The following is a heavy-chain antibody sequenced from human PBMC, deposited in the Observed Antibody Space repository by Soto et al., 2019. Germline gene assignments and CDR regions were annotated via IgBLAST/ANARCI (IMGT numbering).Heavy chain of an antibody. Sequence: QVHLVQSGAEVKRPGSSVRVSCRASGGTFYTYAFTWVRQAPGQGLEWMGGITPMIGTTKYAQKFHGRVTFWADESDSTAYMELSNLRYDGTGVYYCERDVSVMTSVFGFWGQGTLITVSS. D-gene: IGHD3-10*01. CDR1: GGTFYTYA. CDR3: ERDVSVMTSVFGF. V-gene: IGHV1-69*01. J-gene: IGHJ4*02. CDR2: ITPMIGTT.